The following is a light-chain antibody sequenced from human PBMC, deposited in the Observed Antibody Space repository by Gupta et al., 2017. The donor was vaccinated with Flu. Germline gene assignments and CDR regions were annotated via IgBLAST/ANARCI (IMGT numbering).Light chain of an antibody. CDR2: DAS. Sequence: PSSLSASTGDRVTITCRVSQGNGHDLGWYQQKTGKAPKRLIYDASTLQGGVPSRFCGSGSGTEFNITISSLKPEDVATYYCRQHNIYLWTFGEGTKVEIK. V-gene: IGKV1-17*01. CDR3: RQHNIYLWT. J-gene: IGKJ1*01. CDR1: QGNGHD.